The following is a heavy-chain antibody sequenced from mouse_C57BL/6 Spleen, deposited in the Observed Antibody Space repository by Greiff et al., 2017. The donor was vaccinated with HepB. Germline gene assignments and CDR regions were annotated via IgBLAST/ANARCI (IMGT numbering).Heavy chain of an antibody. CDR1: GYTFTDFY. D-gene: IGHD1-1*01. CDR2: IYPGSNNT. Sequence: QVQLQQSGAELVRPGASVKLSCKASGYTFTDFYINWVKQRPGQGLEWIARIYPGSNNTYYNEKFKGKATLTADESSSTAYMQLSSLTSEDSAVYFCARDYGSSYVPWFAYWGQGTLVTVSA. V-gene: IGHV1-76*01. CDR3: ARDYGSSYVPWFAY. J-gene: IGHJ3*01.